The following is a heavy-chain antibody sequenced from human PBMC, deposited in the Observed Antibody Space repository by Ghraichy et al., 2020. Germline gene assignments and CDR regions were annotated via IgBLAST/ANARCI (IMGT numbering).Heavy chain of an antibody. D-gene: IGHD5-18*01. J-gene: IGHJ6*02. CDR1: GFTFASYG. CDR3: AKGLWGSTYYYYYAMDV. CDR2: IGGSATST. V-gene: IGHV3-23*01. Sequence: GGSLRLSCAASGFTFASYGMSWVRQAPGKGLEWVSTIGGSATSTYHADSVKGRFTISRDNSESTLYLQMNGLRAEDTAVYYCAKGLWGSTYYYYYAMDVWGQGTAVTVSS.